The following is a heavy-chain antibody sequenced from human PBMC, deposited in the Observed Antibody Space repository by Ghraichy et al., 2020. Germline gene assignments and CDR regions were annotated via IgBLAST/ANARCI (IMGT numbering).Heavy chain of an antibody. CDR2: IYVSGST. D-gene: IGHD5-18*01. J-gene: IGHJ3*02. CDR3: ARATATAADAFDI. CDR1: DDSISSETYY. Sequence: SETLSLTCTVSDDSISSETYYWNWVRQPAGKGLEWIGRIYVSGSTNYNRALESRITISLDTSKNQFSLKLNSVSAADTAMYYCARATATAADAFDIWGQGTMVTVSS. V-gene: IGHV4-61*02.